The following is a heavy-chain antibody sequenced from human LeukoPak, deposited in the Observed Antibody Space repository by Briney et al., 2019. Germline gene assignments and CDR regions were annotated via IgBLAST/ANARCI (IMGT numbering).Heavy chain of an antibody. J-gene: IGHJ4*02. V-gene: IGHV3-30-3*01. CDR3: APRAGYY. D-gene: IGHD6-19*01. Sequence: GGSLRLSCAASGFTFSSYAMHWVRQAPGKGLEWVAVISYDGSNKYYADSVKGRFTISRDNSKNTLYLQMNSLRAEDTAVYYCAPRAGYYWGQGTLVTVSS. CDR1: GFTFSSYA. CDR2: ISYDGSNK.